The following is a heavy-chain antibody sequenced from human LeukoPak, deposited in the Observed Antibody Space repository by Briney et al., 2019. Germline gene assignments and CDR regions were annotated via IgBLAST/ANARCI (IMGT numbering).Heavy chain of an antibody. Sequence: SSETLSLTCTVSGGSISSYYWSWIRQPPGKGLEWIGYFYYSGSTNYNPSLKSRVTILVDTSKNQFSLKLSSVTAADTAVYYCARVRSSTSLNWFDPWGQGTLVTVSS. V-gene: IGHV4-59*01. J-gene: IGHJ5*02. CDR3: ARVRSSTSLNWFDP. CDR1: GGSISSYY. CDR2: FYYSGST. D-gene: IGHD2-2*01.